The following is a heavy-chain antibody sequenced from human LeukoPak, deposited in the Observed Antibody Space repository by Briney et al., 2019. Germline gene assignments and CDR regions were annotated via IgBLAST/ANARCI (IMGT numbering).Heavy chain of an antibody. CDR2: IYSSGSA. CDR1: GGSIINHY. V-gene: IGHV4-4*07. J-gene: IGHJ5*02. Sequence: SSETLSLTCTVSGGSIINHYWSWIRQPAGKGLEWIGRIYSSGSANYSPSLKSRVSMSIDTSNNHLSLNLTSVTAADTALYFCARDVRYASGWSTPESWGQGTLVTVPS. CDR3: ARDVRYASGWSTPES. D-gene: IGHD6-19*01.